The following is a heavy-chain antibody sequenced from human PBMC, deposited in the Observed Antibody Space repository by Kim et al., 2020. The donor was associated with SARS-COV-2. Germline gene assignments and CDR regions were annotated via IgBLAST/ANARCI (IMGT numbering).Heavy chain of an antibody. CDR3: ARHGGKRQWPVF. J-gene: IGHJ4*02. CDR2: IYYSGST. V-gene: IGHV4-39*01. D-gene: IGHD6-19*01. CDR1: GGSISSSSYY. Sequence: SETLSLTCTVSGGSISSSSYYWGWIRQPPGKGLEWIGSIYYSGSTYYNPSLKSRVTISVDTAKNQFSLKLSSVTAADTAVYYCARHGGKRQWPVFWGQGTLVTVSS.